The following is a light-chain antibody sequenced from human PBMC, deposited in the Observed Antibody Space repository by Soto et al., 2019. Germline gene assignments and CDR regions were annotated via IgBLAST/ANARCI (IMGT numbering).Light chain of an antibody. CDR2: SAS. CDR1: QDIRNE. Sequence: AIQMTQSPSSLSAFVGDRVTITCRASQDIRNELGWYQQKPGKAPKLLIYSASSLQSGVPSRFSGSGSGTHFTLTISSLQPEDFAAYYCPQDHNYPRTFGQGTKVEIK. CDR3: PQDHNYPRT. J-gene: IGKJ1*01. V-gene: IGKV1-6*01.